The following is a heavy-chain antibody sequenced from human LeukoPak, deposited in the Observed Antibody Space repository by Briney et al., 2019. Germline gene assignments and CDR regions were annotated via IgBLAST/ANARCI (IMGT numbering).Heavy chain of an antibody. CDR3: ARESVAGGFEY. CDR1: GGTFSSYN. J-gene: IGHJ4*02. V-gene: IGHV1-69*08. Sequence: ASVKVSCKASGGTFSSYNFIWVRQAPGQGLEWMGGIIPMQGTPNYAQKFQDRVTISADNSTTTVYMALSSLRYEDTAMYYCARESVAGGFEYWGQGTLVTVSS. CDR2: IIPMQGTP. D-gene: IGHD6-19*01.